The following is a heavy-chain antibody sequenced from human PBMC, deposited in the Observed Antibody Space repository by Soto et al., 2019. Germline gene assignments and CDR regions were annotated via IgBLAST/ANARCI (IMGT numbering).Heavy chain of an antibody. V-gene: IGHV4-39*01. J-gene: IGHJ4*02. CDR1: GDSVSSSSYY. Sequence: QLQLQESGPGLVKPSEILSLICTVSGDSVSSSSYYWGWIRQPPGKGLEWIGSIYYSGNTYYNPSLKSRVTVSVDTSKNQFSLKLSSVTAADTAVYYCARHLSGGTYYSPLGYWGQGTLVTVSS. D-gene: IGHD2-15*01. CDR3: ARHLSGGTYYSPLGY. CDR2: IYYSGNT.